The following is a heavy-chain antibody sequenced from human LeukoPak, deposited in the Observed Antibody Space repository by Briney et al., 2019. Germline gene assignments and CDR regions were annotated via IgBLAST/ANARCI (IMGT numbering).Heavy chain of an antibody. V-gene: IGHV1-3*01. CDR2: INAGNGNT. Sequence: ASVKVSCKASGYIFTNYVMYWVRQAPGQRLEWMGWINAGNGNTKYSQKFQGRVTITKDTSASTANMELSSLRSEDTAVYYCARDLVVSTGYSTYEDAFDIWGQGTMVTVSS. CDR1: GYIFTNYV. CDR3: ARDLVVSTGYSTYEDAFDI. D-gene: IGHD3-9*01. J-gene: IGHJ3*02.